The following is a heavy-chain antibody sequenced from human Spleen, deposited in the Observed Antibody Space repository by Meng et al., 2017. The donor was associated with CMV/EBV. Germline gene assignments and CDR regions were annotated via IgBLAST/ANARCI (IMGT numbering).Heavy chain of an antibody. Sequence: GSLRLSCAVSGGSFSSYYWSWIRQPPGKGLEWIGSFFHSGDTYSNPSLRSRVAISVDTSKNQFSLRLNSVTATDTAVYYCARHLRGYSWPKSDWGQGTLVTVSS. CDR2: FFHSGDT. D-gene: IGHD1-26*01. CDR3: ARHLRGYSWPKSD. J-gene: IGHJ4*02. CDR1: GGSFSSYY. V-gene: IGHV4-59*05.